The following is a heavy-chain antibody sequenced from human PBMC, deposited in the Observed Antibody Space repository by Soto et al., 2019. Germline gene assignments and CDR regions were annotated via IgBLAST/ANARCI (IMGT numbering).Heavy chain of an antibody. CDR1: GGTFSDFA. J-gene: IGHJ6*02. D-gene: IGHD3-16*01. V-gene: IGHV1-69*06. CDR3: ARDRIQLRLGKYSFNAMDV. Sequence: QVQLVQSGAEMRKPGSSLRVSCKASGGTFSDFAFSGVRQAPGQGLEWMGGIVPRFGSPNYAQKFGGRVTITADTSTSTVYMELSSLRFDDTAVYFCARDRIQLRLGKYSFNAMDVWGQGTTITVSS. CDR2: IVPRFGSP.